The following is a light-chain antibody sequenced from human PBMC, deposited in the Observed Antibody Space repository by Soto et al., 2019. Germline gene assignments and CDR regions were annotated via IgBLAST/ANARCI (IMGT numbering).Light chain of an antibody. CDR1: QGISSH. J-gene: IGKJ4*01. Sequence: AIRMTQSPSSFSASTGDRVTITCRASQGISSHLAWYQQKPGKAPRLLIYAASTLQSGVPSRFSGSGSGTDFTLTINGLQTEDFATYYCHQYDSYPLTFGGGTKVEIK. CDR3: HQYDSYPLT. CDR2: AAS. V-gene: IGKV1-8*01.